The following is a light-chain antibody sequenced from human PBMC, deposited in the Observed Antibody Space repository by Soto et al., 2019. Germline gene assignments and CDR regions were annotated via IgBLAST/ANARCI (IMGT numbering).Light chain of an antibody. V-gene: IGKV1-5*01. CDR2: DAS. CDR3: QQDLRPPLT. CDR1: QTINSW. J-gene: IGKJ3*01. Sequence: DIQMTQSPSTLSASVGDRVTITCRASQTINSWLAWYQQKPGKAPKVLIFDASSLKTGVPSRFSGSGSGTEFTLTISNLQPDDFATYYCQQDLRPPLTFGPGTKVDIK.